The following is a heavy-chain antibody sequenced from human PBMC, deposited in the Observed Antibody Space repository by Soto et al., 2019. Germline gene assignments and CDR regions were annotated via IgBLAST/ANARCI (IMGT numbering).Heavy chain of an antibody. V-gene: IGHV1-69*12. CDR1: GGTFSNYP. CDR3: ARGNHRWLQLWYFDL. Sequence: QVQLVQSGAEVKKPGSSVKVSCKASGGTFSNYPICWVRQAPGRGLEWMGGIIPIFGTVNYAQKFQGRVTITADESTSTAYMELSSLRSADTAVYYCARGNHRWLQLWYFDLWGRGTLVTVSS. D-gene: IGHD5-12*01. J-gene: IGHJ2*01. CDR2: IIPIFGTV.